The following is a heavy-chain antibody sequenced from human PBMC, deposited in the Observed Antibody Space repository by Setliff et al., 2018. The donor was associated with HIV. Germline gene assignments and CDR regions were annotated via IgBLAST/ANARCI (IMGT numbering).Heavy chain of an antibody. CDR2: LYPDGST. Sequence: ETLSLTCAVSGYSIRSGYYWGWIRQPPGKGLEWIGSLYPDGSTYYNPSLKSRVTISVDTSKNRFSLRLTSVTAADTAVYYCAREDYYYYGMDVWGQGTTVTVSS. J-gene: IGHJ6*02. V-gene: IGHV4-38-2*02. CDR1: GYSIRSGYY. CDR3: AREDYYYYGMDV.